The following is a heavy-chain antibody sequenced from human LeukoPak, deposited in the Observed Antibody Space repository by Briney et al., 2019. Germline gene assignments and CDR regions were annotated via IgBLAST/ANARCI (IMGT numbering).Heavy chain of an antibody. CDR1: GFTFSSYG. CDR3: AREANYYDSSGVHMDV. D-gene: IGHD3-22*01. V-gene: IGHV3-33*01. CDR2: IWYDGSNK. Sequence: GGSLRLSCAASGFTFSSYGMHWVRQAPGKGLEWVAVIWYDGSNKYYADSVKGRFTISRDNSKNTLYLQMNSLRAEDTAVYYCAREANYYDSSGVHMDVWGQGTTVTVSS. J-gene: IGHJ6*02.